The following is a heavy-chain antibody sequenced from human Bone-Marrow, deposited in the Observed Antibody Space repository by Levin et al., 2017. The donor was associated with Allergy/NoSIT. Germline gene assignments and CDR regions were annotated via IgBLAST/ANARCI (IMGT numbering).Heavy chain of an antibody. CDR3: ARDFLSDAFDI. Sequence: SQTLSLTCTVSGGSISSYYWSWIRQPPGKGLEWIGYIYYSGSTNYNPSLKSRVTISVDTSKNQFSLKLSSVTAADTAVYYCARDFLSDAFDIWGQGTMVTVSS. CDR1: GGSISSYY. D-gene: IGHD2/OR15-2a*01. CDR2: IYYSGST. J-gene: IGHJ3*02. V-gene: IGHV4-59*01.